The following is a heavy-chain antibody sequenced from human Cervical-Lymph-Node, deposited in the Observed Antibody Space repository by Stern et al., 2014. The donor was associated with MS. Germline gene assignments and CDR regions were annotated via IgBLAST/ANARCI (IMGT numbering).Heavy chain of an antibody. V-gene: IGHV1-2*02. D-gene: IGHD1-7*01. CDR3: ARDEGTYWFDS. J-gene: IGHJ5*01. CDR1: GYSFSQYY. CDR2: INPDRGDT. Sequence: VQLVQSGAEVKKPGASVKVSCKASGYSFSQYYLHWVRQAPGQVLEWMGWINPDRGDTEYAQKFQGRVTMTRDTSIRTVYMELKRLTSDDTGIYYCARDEGTYWFDSWGQGARISVSS.